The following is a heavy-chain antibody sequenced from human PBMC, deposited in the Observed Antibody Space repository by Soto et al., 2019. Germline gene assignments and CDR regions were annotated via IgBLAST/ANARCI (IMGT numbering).Heavy chain of an antibody. CDR3: TSDTATRVQSVXDF. J-gene: IGHJ4*02. D-gene: IGHD5-18*01. V-gene: IGHV3-21*01. CDR2: ISSSSSHT. Sequence: GGSLRLSCAASGFTFSSYAMNWVRQTPGKGLEWVSSISSSSSHTHYADSVEGRFTISRDNAKNSLYLQMNSLRAEDTAVYYCTSDTATRVQSVXDFWGQGTLVTVSS. CDR1: GFTFSSYA.